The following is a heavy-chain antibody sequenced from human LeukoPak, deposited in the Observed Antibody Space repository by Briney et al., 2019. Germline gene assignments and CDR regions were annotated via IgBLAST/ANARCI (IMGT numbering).Heavy chain of an antibody. CDR3: ARVPGGGTAAN. CDR1: GFIASSNY. V-gene: IGHV3-53*01. Sequence: GGSLRLSCTASGFIASSNYMSWVRQAPGKGLEWVSLIYSGGSTYYADSVMGRSTISRDKSNNTLYLQMNSLRAEDTAVYYCARVPGGGTAANWGQGTMVTVSS. J-gene: IGHJ3*01. CDR2: IYSGGST. D-gene: IGHD1-7*01.